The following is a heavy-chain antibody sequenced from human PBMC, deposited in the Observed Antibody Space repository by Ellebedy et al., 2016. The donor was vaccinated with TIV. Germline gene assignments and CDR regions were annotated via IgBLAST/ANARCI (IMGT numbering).Heavy chain of an antibody. J-gene: IGHJ4*02. CDR3: ARDRVSSPRDLEY. D-gene: IGHD6-13*01. Sequence: SQTLSLTCAISGDSVSSNNFAWSWIRQSPSRGLEWLGRTYYRSKWYNDYAVSVKSRITINPDTSKNQFSLQLNSVTPEDTAVYYCARDRVSSPRDLEYWGQGTLVTVSS. CDR1: GDSVSSNNFA. CDR2: TYYRSKWYN. V-gene: IGHV6-1*01.